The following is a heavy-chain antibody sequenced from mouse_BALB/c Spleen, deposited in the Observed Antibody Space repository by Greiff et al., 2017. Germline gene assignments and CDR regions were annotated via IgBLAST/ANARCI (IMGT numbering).Heavy chain of an antibody. CDR1: GFSLTSYG. Sequence: QVQLKQSGPGLVAPSQSLSITCTVSGFSLTSYGVHWVRQPPGKGLEWLGVIWAGGSTNYNSALMSRLSISKDNSKSQVFLKMNSLQTDDTAMYYCARDPSYYGSSYGWYFDVWGAGTTVTVSS. V-gene: IGHV2-9*02. D-gene: IGHD1-1*01. CDR2: IWAGGST. CDR3: ARDPSYYGSSYGWYFDV. J-gene: IGHJ1*01.